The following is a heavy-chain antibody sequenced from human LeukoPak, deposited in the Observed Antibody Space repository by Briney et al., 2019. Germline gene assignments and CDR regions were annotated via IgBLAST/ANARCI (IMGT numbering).Heavy chain of an antibody. CDR2: ILYDGSNK. J-gene: IGHJ4*02. CDR3: ASRYYDSSGYYSGIDY. V-gene: IGHV3-30-3*01. Sequence: RGSLRLSCAASGFTLTSYAMHWVRQAPGNLLEWVAFILYDGSNKYYADSVKGRFTISRDNSKNTLYLQMNSLRAEDTAVYYCASRYYDSSGYYSGIDYWGQGTLVTVSS. D-gene: IGHD3-22*01. CDR1: GFTLTSYA.